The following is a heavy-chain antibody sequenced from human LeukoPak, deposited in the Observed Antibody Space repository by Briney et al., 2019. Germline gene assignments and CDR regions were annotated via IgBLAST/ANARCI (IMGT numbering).Heavy chain of an antibody. CDR3: AKSDYDSSGFDLYYFDY. CDR2: FSGSGGRT. V-gene: IGHV3-23*01. J-gene: IGHJ4*02. D-gene: IGHD3-22*01. CDR1: GFTFSTYA. Sequence: PGGSLRLSCAASGFTFSTYAMSWVRRAPGKGLEWVSGFSGSGGRTYYADSVKGRFTVSRDKSKNTLYLQMSSLRAEDTAVYYYAKSDYDSSGFDLYYFDYWGQGTLVTVSS.